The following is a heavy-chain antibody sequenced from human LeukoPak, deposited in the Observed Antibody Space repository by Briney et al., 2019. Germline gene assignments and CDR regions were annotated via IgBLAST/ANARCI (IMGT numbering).Heavy chain of an antibody. D-gene: IGHD5-18*01. V-gene: IGHV3-21*01. J-gene: IGHJ4*02. CDR1: GFTFSNYS. CDR3: ARGDTAMVTGSTDY. Sequence: GGSLRLSCAASGFTFSNYSMNWVRQAPGKGLEWVSSISSSSSYIYYADSVKGRFTMSRDTAKNSLYLQMNSLRAEDTAVYYCARGDTAMVTGSTDYWGQGTLVTVSS. CDR2: ISSSSSYI.